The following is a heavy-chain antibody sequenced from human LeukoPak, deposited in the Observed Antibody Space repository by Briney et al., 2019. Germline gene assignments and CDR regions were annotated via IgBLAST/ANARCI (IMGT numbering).Heavy chain of an antibody. CDR2: INPSGGGA. CDR1: GYTFTSHY. Sequence: ASVKVSCKASGYTFTSHYMHWVRQAPGQGLEWMGVINPSGGGANYGQTFQGRVTMTRDTSTSTVYMELSSLRSEDSAVDYCAREDMFYDYVSGTYPYFDFWGQGTLVIVSS. J-gene: IGHJ4*02. CDR3: AREDMFYDYVSGTYPYFDF. V-gene: IGHV1-46*01. D-gene: IGHD3-16*02.